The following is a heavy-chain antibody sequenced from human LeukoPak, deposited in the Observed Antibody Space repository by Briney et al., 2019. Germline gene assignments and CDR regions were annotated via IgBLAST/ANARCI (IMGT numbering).Heavy chain of an antibody. CDR3: ARGPYYDYVWGSYRPLRFDY. V-gene: IGHV1-18*01. J-gene: IGHJ4*02. CDR1: GYTFTSYG. Sequence: ASVKVSCKASGYTFTSYGISWVRQAPGQGLEWMGWISAYNGNTNYAQKLQGRVTMTTDTSTSTAYMELRSLRSDDTAVYYCARGPYYDYVWGSYRPLRFDYWGQGTLVTVSS. D-gene: IGHD3-16*02. CDR2: ISAYNGNT.